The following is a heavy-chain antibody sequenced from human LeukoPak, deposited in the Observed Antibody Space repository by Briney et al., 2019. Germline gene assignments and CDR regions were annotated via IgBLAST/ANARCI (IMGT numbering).Heavy chain of an antibody. J-gene: IGHJ4*02. V-gene: IGHV3-30*18. CDR2: ISYDGSNK. CDR1: GFTFSSYG. Sequence: PGGSLRLSCAASGFTFSSYGMHWVRQAPGKGLEWVAVISYDGSNKYYADSVKGRFTISRDNSKNTLYLQMNSLRAEDTAVYYCVKKRARGEVEYSSSYFDYRGQGTLVTVSS. CDR3: VKKRARGEVEYSSSYFDY. D-gene: IGHD6-6*01.